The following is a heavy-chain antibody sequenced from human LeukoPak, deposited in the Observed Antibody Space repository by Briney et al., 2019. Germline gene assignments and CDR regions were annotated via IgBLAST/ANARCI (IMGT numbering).Heavy chain of an antibody. D-gene: IGHD3-10*01. CDR1: GFTFSSYA. CDR2: ISYDGSNK. CDR3: ARDGARALDAFDI. V-gene: IGHV3-30-3*01. J-gene: IGHJ3*02. Sequence: GGSLRLSCAASGFTFSSYAMHWVRQAPGKGLEWVAVISYDGSNKYYADSVKGRFTISRDNSKNTPYLQMNSLRAEDTAVYYCARDGARALDAFDIWGQGAMVTVSS.